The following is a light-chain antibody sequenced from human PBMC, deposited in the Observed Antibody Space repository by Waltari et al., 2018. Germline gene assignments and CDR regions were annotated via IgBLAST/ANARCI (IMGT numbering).Light chain of an antibody. V-gene: IGLV3-19*01. Sequence: SSELTQDPAVSVAFVQTVRITCQGDNTRPDYANWYHQKPGQAPLLVKYGKNNRPSGIPDRFSGSYSGDTASLTITGAQAEDEGAYYCNSRDSSGHPFVFGTGTKVTVL. CDR3: NSRDSSGHPFV. CDR2: GKN. J-gene: IGLJ1*01. CDR1: NTRPDY.